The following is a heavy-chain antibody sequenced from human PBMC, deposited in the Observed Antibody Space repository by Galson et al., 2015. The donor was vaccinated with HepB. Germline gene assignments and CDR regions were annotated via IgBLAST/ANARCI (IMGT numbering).Heavy chain of an antibody. D-gene: IGHD3-22*01. J-gene: IGHJ6*02. V-gene: IGHV3-33*01. CDR1: GFTFSSYG. CDR2: IWYDGSNK. Sequence: SLRLSCAASGFTFSSYGMHWVRQAPGKGLEWVAVIWYDGSNKYYADSVKGRFTISRDNSKNTLYLQMNSLRAEDTAVYYCARDLDYYDSSGSDSRYYYYYGMDVWGQGTTVTVSS. CDR3: ARDLDYYDSSGSDSRYYYYYGMDV.